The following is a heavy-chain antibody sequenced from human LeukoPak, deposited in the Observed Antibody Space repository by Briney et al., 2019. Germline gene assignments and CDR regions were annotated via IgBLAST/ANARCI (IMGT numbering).Heavy chain of an antibody. CDR2: INPHTGGT. D-gene: IGHD2-15*01. CDR3: ARPYCSGGSCHDYFDY. V-gene: IGHV1-2*02. J-gene: IGHJ4*02. Sequence: ASVRVSCKASGYTFTGYYMHWVRQAPGQGLEWMGWINPHTGGTNYAQKFQGRVTMTRDTSISTAYMELSGPTSDDTAVYYCARPYCSGGSCHDYFDYWGQGTLVTVSS. CDR1: GYTFTGYY.